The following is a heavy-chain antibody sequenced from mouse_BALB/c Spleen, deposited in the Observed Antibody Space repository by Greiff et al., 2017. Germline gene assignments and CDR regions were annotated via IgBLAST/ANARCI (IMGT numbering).Heavy chain of an antibody. Sequence: QVTLKVSGPGILQPSQTLSLTCSFSGFSLSTSGMGVSWIRQPSGKGLEWLAHIYWDDDKRYNPSLKSRLTISKDTSRNQVFLKITSVDTADTATYYCARRGGDHEAFAYWGQGTLVTVSA. V-gene: IGHV8-12*01. CDR1: GFSLSTSGMG. CDR3: ARRGGDHEAFAY. CDR2: IYWDDDK. J-gene: IGHJ3*01.